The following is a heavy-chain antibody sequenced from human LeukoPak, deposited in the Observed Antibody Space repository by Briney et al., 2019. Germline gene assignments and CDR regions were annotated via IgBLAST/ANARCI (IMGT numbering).Heavy chain of an antibody. V-gene: IGHV3-23*01. CDR3: AKIPIVVVVAATGV. D-gene: IGHD2-15*01. CDR1: GFTFSSYA. J-gene: IGHJ4*02. CDR2: ISGSGGST. Sequence: PGGPLRLSCAASGFTFSSYAMSWVRQAPGKGLEWVSAISGSGGSTYYADSVKGRFTISRDNSKNTLYLQMNSLRAEDTAVYYCAKIPIVVVVAATGVWGQGTLVTVSS.